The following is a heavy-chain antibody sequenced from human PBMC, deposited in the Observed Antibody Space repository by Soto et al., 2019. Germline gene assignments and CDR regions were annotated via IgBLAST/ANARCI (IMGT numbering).Heavy chain of an antibody. J-gene: IGHJ6*03. CDR3: ASIFHWVFLVVPAAITDYYYYMDV. V-gene: IGHV4-59*08. D-gene: IGHD2-2*02. CDR2: IYYSGST. CDR1: GGSISSYY. Sequence: SETLSLTCTVSGGSISSYYWSWIRQPPGKGLEWIGYIYYSGSTNYNPSLKSRVTISVDTSKNQFSLKLSSVTAADTAVYYCASIFHWVFLVVPAAITDYYYYMDVWGKGTTVTVPS.